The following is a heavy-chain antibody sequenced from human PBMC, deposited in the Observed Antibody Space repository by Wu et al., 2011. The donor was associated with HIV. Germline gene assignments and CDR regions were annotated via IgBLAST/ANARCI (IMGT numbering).Heavy chain of an antibody. CDR2: MNPNSGNT. CDR1: GYTFTSYD. CDR3: ARVIREGNQLLFFKLLVSWFDP. V-gene: IGHV1-8*01. J-gene: IGHJ5*02. Sequence: QVQLVQSGAEVKKPGASVKVSCKASGYTFTSYDINWVRQATGQGLEWMGWMNPNSGNTGYAQKFQGRVTMTRNTSISTAYMELNSLRSEDTAVYYCARVIREGNQLLFFKLLVSWFDPWGQGTLVTVSS. D-gene: IGHD2-2*01.